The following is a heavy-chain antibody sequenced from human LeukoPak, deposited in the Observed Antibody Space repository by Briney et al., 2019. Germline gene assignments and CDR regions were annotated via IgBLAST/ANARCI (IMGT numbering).Heavy chain of an antibody. CDR1: GFTFSSYE. Sequence: GGSLTLSCAASGFTFSSYEMNWVRQAPGKGLEWVSYISSSSSTIYYADSVKGRFTISRDNAKNSLYLQMNSLRAEDTAVYYCAREEGMGWYYMDVWGKGTTVTISS. D-gene: IGHD1-26*01. J-gene: IGHJ6*03. V-gene: IGHV3-48*03. CDR2: ISSSSSTI. CDR3: AREEGMGWYYMDV.